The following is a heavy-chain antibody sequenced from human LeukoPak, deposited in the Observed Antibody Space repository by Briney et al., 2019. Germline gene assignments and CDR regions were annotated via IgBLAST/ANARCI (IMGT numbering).Heavy chain of an antibody. CDR3: ARQSDWAKNYFDY. Sequence: SETLSLTCTVSGGSISSSSYYWGWIRQPPGKGLEWIGSIYYSGSTYYNPSLKSRVTISVDTSKNQFSMKLSSVTAADTAVYYCARQSDWAKNYFDYWGQGTLVTVSS. V-gene: IGHV4-39*01. CDR2: IYYSGST. CDR1: GGSISSSSYY. D-gene: IGHD3-9*01. J-gene: IGHJ4*02.